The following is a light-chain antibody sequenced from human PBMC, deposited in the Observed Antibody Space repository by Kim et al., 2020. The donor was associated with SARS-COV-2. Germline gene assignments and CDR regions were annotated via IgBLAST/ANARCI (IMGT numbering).Light chain of an antibody. V-gene: IGLV1-40*01. CDR3: QSYDSRLSGWV. Sequence: QSVLTQPPSVSGAPGQRVTISCTGSSSNIGAGYDVHWYQQLPGRAPKLLNFADTRRPSGVPDRLAGSKSGTSASLAITGLQAEDEADYYCQSYDSRLSGWVFGGGTKLTVL. CDR2: ADT. CDR1: SSNIGAGYD. J-gene: IGLJ3*02.